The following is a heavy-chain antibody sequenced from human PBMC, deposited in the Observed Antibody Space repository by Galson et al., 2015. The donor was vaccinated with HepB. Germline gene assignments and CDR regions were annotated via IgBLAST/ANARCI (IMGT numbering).Heavy chain of an antibody. D-gene: IGHD1-26*01. J-gene: IGHJ4*02. CDR3: ARTQVGAAYFDY. V-gene: IGHV6-1*01. CDR2: TWYRSKWYY. Sequence: CAISGDSVSSTSAVWNWVRQSLSRGLEWLGRTWYRSKWYYEFAVSVESRITINPDTSKYQFSLQLSSVTPEDTAVYYCARTQVGAAYFDYWGQGTLVTVSS. CDR1: GDSVSSTSAV.